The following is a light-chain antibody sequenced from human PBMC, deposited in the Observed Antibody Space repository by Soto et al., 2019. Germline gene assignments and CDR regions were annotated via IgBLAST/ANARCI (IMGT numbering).Light chain of an antibody. CDR2: DAS. CDR3: QHYDTYRAT. J-gene: IGKJ1*01. V-gene: IGKV1-5*01. Sequence: DIQMTQSPSSLSASVGDRVTITCRASQSISSYLNWYQQKPGRAPKLLIYDASSLESGVPSRFSGSGSGTEFTLTISDLQPDDCATYYCQHYDTYRATFGLGTKVDIK. CDR1: QSISSY.